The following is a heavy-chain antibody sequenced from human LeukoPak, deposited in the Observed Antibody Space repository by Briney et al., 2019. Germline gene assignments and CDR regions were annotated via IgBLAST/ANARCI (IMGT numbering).Heavy chain of an antibody. CDR1: GYTFSSYA. CDR3: ASGLXDXXDAFD. D-gene: IGHD3-9*01. V-gene: IGHV3-30-3*01. Sequence: GGSLRLSCAASGYTFSSYAMHWVRQAPGKGLEWLAVISYDGSNKYYADSVKGRFTISRDKSKNTLYLQMNSLRAEDTAVYYXASGLXDXXDAFD. CDR2: ISYDGSNK. J-gene: IGHJ3*02.